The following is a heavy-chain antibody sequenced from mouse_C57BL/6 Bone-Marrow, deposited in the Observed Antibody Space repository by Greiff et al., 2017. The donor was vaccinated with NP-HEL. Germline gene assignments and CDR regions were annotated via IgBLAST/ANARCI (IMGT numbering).Heavy chain of an antibody. J-gene: IGHJ1*03. Sequence: EVKLVESGEGLVKPGGSLKLSCAASGFTFSSYAMSWVRQTPEKRLEWVAYISSGGDYIYYADTEKGRFTISRDNARNTLYLQMSSLKSEDTAMYYCTREEATVVATDWYFDVWGTGTTVTVSS. D-gene: IGHD1-1*01. CDR1: GFTFSSYA. CDR2: ISSGGDYI. V-gene: IGHV5-9-1*02. CDR3: TREEATVVATDWYFDV.